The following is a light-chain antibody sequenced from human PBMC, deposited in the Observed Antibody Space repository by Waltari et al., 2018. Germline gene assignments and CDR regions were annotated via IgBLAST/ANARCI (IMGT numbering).Light chain of an antibody. J-gene: IGKJ1*01. CDR2: SAS. CDR3: QNHERLPAT. V-gene: IGKV3-20*01. Sequence: DIVLTQSPGTLSLSPGDRATLSCRASQSVGRYLVWYQQKPGQAPRLLIYSASTRATGIPDRFIGSGSGTDFSLTISRLEPEDFAVYYCQNHERLPATFGQGTKVEI. CDR1: QSVGRY.